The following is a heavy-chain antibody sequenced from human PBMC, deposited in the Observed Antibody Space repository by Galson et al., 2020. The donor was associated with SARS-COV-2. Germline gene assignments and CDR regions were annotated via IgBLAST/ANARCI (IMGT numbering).Heavy chain of an antibody. Sequence: SGPTLVKPTQTLTLTCTFSGFSLSTSGVGVGWIRQPPGKALEWLALIYWNDDKRYSPSLKSRLTITKDTSKNQVVLTMTNMDPVDTATYYCAHRGRLPTGGYFQHWGQGTLVTVSS. J-gene: IGHJ1*01. D-gene: IGHD3-10*01. CDR1: GFSLSTSGVG. V-gene: IGHV2-5*01. CDR2: IYWNDDK. CDR3: AHRGRLPTGGYFQH.